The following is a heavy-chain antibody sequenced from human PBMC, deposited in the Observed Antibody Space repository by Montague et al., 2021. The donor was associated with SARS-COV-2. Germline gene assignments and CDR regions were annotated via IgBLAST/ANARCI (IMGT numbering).Heavy chain of an antibody. Sequence: SLRLSCAASGFHFNPFGMHWLRQAPGTGLEWVAVLSFDGRNIRYXDSVKGRSTISRDDSRNTLSLQLHSLRPEDTAVYYCAKDVVLTGYSLWYFDLWGRGTLVTVSS. D-gene: IGHD2-21*02. CDR3: AKDVVLTGYSLWYFDL. CDR2: LSFDGRNI. J-gene: IGHJ2*01. V-gene: IGHV3-30*18. CDR1: GFHFNPFG.